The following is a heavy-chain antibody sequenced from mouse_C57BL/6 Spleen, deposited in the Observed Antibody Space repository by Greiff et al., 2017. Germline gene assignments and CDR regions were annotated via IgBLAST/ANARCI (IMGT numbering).Heavy chain of an antibody. CDR2: ISSGGSYT. D-gene: IGHD1-1*01. CDR1: GFTFSSYG. CDR3: ARERITTDSDYFDY. J-gene: IGHJ2*01. Sequence: EVHLVESGGDLVKPGGSLKLSCAASGFTFSSYGMSWVRQTPDKRLEWVATISSGGSYTYYPDSVKGRFTISRDNAKNTLYLQMSSLKSEDTAMYYCARERITTDSDYFDYWGQGTTLTVSS. V-gene: IGHV5-6*01.